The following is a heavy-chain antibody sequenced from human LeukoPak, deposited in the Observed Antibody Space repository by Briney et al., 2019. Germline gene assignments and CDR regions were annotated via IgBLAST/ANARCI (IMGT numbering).Heavy chain of an antibody. CDR1: GGSISSGGYY. CDR3: ARDLSDDGSPYTHYGMAV. V-gene: IGHV4-31*03. J-gene: IGHJ6*02. Sequence: EPSETLSLTCTVSGGSISSGGYYWSWIRQHPGKGLEWIGYIYYSGSTYYNPSLKSRVTISVDTSKNQLSLNLSSVTAADTAVYYCARDLSDDGSPYTHYGMAVWGQGTTVTVSS. CDR2: IYYSGST. D-gene: IGHD3-16*01.